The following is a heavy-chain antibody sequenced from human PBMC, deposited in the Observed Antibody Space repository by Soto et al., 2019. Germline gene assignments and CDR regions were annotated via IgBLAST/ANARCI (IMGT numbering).Heavy chain of an antibody. CDR2: IIPIFGTA. Sequence: SVKVSCKASGGAFSSYAISWVRQAPGQGLEWMGGIIPIFGTANYAQKFQGRVTITADESTSTAYMELSSLRSEDTAVYYCARGKYSGSSNAFDIWGQGTMVTVSS. J-gene: IGHJ3*02. V-gene: IGHV1-69*13. CDR1: GGAFSSYA. CDR3: ARGKYSGSSNAFDI. D-gene: IGHD1-26*01.